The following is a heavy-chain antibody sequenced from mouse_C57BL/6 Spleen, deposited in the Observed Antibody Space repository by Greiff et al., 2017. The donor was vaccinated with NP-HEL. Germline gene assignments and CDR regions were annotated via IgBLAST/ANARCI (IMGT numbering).Heavy chain of an antibody. Sequence: VQLQQSGAELMKPGASVKLSCKATGYTFTGYWIEWVKQRPGHGLEWIGEILPGSGSTNYIEKFKGKATFTADTSSNTAYMQLSSLTTEDSAIYYCARGGYDSNKNYWGQGTTLTVSS. CDR1: GYTFTGYW. V-gene: IGHV1-9*01. D-gene: IGHD2-5*01. CDR2: ILPGSGST. CDR3: ARGGYDSNKNY. J-gene: IGHJ2*01.